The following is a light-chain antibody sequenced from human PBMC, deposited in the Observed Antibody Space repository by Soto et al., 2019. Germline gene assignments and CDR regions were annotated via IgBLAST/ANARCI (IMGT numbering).Light chain of an antibody. CDR3: LQESNYPLT. Sequence: IQMTQSPSSLSASVGDRVTITCRASQGVRDDVGWYQQKPGKATKLLIYSEYTLQSGVPSRFSGRGSGTDFTLTISYLQPEDFATYYYLQESNYPLTFGGGTKVEIK. CDR1: QGVRDD. J-gene: IGKJ4*01. CDR2: SEY. V-gene: IGKV1-6*01.